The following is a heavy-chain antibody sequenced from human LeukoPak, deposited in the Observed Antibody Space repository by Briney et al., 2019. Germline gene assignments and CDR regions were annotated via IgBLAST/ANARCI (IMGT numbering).Heavy chain of an antibody. CDR1: GFTFSSYA. J-gene: IGHJ4*02. CDR2: ISFSAGRT. Sequence: PGGSLRLSCAASGFTFSSYAMTWVRQAPGKGLELVSGISFSAGRTYYADSVKGRFTISRDNSKNTLYLQLNSLRADDTAVYYCAKEAGNGWSYFDYWGQGTLVTVSS. CDR3: AKEAGNGWSYFDY. V-gene: IGHV3-23*01. D-gene: IGHD6-19*01.